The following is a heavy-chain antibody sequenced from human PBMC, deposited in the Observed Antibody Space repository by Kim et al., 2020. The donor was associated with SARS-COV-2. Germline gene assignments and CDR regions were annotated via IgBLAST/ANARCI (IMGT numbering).Heavy chain of an antibody. CDR1: GDSISGYY. CDR3: ARHLRANSGYDLIDY. CDR2: ISASGTT. V-gene: IGHV4-4*07. Sequence: SETLSLTCTVSGDSISGYYYSWIRQPAGKSLEWIGRISASGTTNYNPSLKSRVIMFVDTSKNQFSLKVSPVTAADTAVYYCARHLRANSGYDLIDYWGQGTLVTVSS. D-gene: IGHD5-12*01. J-gene: IGHJ4*02.